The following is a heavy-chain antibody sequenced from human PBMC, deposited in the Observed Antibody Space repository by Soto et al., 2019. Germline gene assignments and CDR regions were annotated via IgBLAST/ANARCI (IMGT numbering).Heavy chain of an antibody. CDR1: GFSLSTSEVA. V-gene: IGHV2-5*02. CDR2: IYWDDDK. J-gene: IGHJ4*02. Sequence: GPTLVNPTQTLTLTCTFSGFSLSTSEVAVGWIRQPPGKALEWLALIYWDDDKRYSPTLNNRLTVTKDTSKNQVVLSMTNMDPVDTGTYFFAMLIDLYVVFDYWGQGILVTVSS. CDR3: AMLIDLYVVFDY. D-gene: IGHD3-16*01.